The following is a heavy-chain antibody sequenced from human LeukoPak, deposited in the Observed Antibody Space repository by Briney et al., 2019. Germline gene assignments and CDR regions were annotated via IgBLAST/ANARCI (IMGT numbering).Heavy chain of an antibody. V-gene: IGHV3-21*01. J-gene: IGHJ4*02. CDR2: ISSSSSYI. D-gene: IGHD3-3*01. CDR3: ARDLRDYDFWSGYSGNF. CDR1: GFTFSSYS. Sequence: GGSLRLSCAASGFTFSSYSMNWVRQAPGKGLEWVSSISSSSSYIYYADSVKGRFTISRDNAKNSLYLQMNSLRAEDTAVYDCARDLRDYDFWSGYSGNFWGQGTLVTVSS.